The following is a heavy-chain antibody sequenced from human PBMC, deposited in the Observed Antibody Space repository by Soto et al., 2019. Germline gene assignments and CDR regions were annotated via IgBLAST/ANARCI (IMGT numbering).Heavy chain of an antibody. Sequence: GASVKVSCKASGYTITSYAMHWVRQAPGQRLEWMGWINAGDGNTKYSQKFQGRVTITRDTSASTAYMELSSLRSEDTAVYYCARVPTMIVVDYFDYWGQGTLVTVSS. D-gene: IGHD3-22*01. J-gene: IGHJ4*02. CDR1: GYTITSYA. V-gene: IGHV1-3*01. CDR2: INAGDGNT. CDR3: ARVPTMIVVDYFDY.